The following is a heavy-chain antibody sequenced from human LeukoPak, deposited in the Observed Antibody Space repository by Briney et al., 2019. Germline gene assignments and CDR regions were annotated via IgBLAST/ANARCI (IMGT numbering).Heavy chain of an antibody. V-gene: IGHV1-2*02. CDR2: INPNSGGT. Sequence: ASVKVSCKTSGYTFSDYFMHWVRQAPGQGLEWMGWINPNSGGTKYAQRFQGRVTMTRDTSISTAYMELSRLTSVDTAVYYCASSTVTPFDYWGQGTLVTVSS. CDR3: ASSTVTPFDY. J-gene: IGHJ4*02. D-gene: IGHD4-17*01. CDR1: GYTFSDYF.